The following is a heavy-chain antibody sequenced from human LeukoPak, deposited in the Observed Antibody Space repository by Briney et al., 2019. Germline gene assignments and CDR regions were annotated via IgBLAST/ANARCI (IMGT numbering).Heavy chain of an antibody. J-gene: IGHJ6*03. CDR3: ASEYSSGWIYYYYIDV. CDR1: GGSISSSSYY. D-gene: IGHD6-19*01. V-gene: IGHV4-39*07. CDR2: IYYSGST. Sequence: SETLSLTCTVSGGSISSSSYYWGWIRQPPGKGLEWIGSIYYSGSTYYNPSLKSRVTISVDTSKNQFSLKLSSVTAADTAVYYCASEYSSGWIYYYYIDVWGKGTTVTVSS.